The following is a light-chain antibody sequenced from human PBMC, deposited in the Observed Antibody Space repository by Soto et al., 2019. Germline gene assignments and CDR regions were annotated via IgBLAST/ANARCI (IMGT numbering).Light chain of an antibody. CDR1: SSDVGGYNY. Sequence: QSALTQPRSVSGSPGQSVTISFTVTSSDVGGYNYVSWYQQHPGKAPKLMIYDVSKRPSGVPDRFAGSKSGNPASLTISGLQAEDEADYYFCSYAGSYVFGTGNQLTVL. CDR3: CSYAGSYV. J-gene: IGLJ1*01. V-gene: IGLV2-11*01. CDR2: DVS.